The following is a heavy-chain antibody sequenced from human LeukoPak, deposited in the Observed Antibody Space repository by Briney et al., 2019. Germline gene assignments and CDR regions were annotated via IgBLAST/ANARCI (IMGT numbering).Heavy chain of an antibody. J-gene: IGHJ6*03. CDR3: FLPARPTLVMATIHHYYYMDV. CDR1: GYTYTSYY. D-gene: IGHD5-24*01. Sequence: ASVKVSCKASGYTYTSYYMHWVRQAPGQGLEWMGIINPSGGSTSYAQKFQGRVTMTRDMSTSTVYMELSSLRSEDTAVYYCFLPARPTLVMATIHHYYYMDVWGKGTTVTVSS. CDR2: INPSGGST. V-gene: IGHV1-46*01.